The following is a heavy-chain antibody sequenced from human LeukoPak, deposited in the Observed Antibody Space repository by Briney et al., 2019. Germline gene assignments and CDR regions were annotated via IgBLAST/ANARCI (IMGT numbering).Heavy chain of an antibody. V-gene: IGHV4-34*01. CDR1: GGSFSGYY. CDR2: INHSGST. D-gene: IGHD6-13*01. Sequence: TSETLSLTCAVYGGSFSGYYWSWIRQPPGQGLEWIGEINHSGSTNYNPSLKSRVTISVDTSKNQFSLKLSSVTAADTAVYYCARGQGIAPAGTGDYWGQGTLVTVSS. CDR3: ARGQGIAPAGTGDY. J-gene: IGHJ4*02.